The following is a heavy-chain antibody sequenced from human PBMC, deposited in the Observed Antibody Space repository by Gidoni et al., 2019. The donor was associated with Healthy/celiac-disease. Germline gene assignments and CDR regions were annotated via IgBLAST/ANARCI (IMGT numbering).Heavy chain of an antibody. J-gene: IGHJ6*02. V-gene: IGHV2-26*01. CDR2: IFSNDEK. CDR3: ARTTGGTYEGMDV. D-gene: IGHD1-26*01. CDR1: GLSLNTARMG. Sequence: QVTLKESGPVLVKPTETLTLTCTVPGLSLNTARMGVTWIRQPPGKALEWLAHIFSNDEKSYSTSLKSRLTISKDTSKSQVVLTMTNMAPVDTATFYCARTTGGTYEGMDVWGRGTTVTVSS.